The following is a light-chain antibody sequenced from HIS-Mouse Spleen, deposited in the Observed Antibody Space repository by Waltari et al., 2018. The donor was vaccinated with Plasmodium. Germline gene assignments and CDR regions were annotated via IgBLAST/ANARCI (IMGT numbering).Light chain of an antibody. Sequence: SYELTQPPSVSVSPGQTARITCSGDALPKPYAYWYQQKPGQAPVRVIYKDSERPSGIPERFSGSSSGTTVTLTISGVQAEDEADYYCQSADSSGTYRVFGGGTKLTVL. CDR3: QSADSSGTYRV. CDR2: KDS. J-gene: IGLJ2*01. V-gene: IGLV3-25*03. CDR1: ALPKPY.